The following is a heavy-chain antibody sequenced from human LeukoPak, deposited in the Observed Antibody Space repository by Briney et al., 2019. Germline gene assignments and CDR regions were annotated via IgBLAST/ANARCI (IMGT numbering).Heavy chain of an antibody. D-gene: IGHD3-22*01. CDR1: GGSFSSSSYY. Sequence: SETLFLTCTVSGGSFSSSSYYWGWIRPRPGKGLEWIGSIYYSGSTYYNPSLKRRVTISVDTSKSQFSLKLSSVTAADTAVYYCARDRPGYYDSSGYRDYWGQGTLVTVSS. V-gene: IGHV4-39*07. J-gene: IGHJ4*02. CDR2: IYYSGST. CDR3: ARDRPGYYDSSGYRDY.